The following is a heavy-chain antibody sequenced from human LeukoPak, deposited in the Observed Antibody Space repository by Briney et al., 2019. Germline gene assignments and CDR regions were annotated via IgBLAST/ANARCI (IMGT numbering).Heavy chain of an antibody. V-gene: IGHV1-69*01. Sequence: SVKVSCKASGGTFSSYAISWVRQAPGQGLEWMGGFIPIFGTANYAQKFQDRVTITADESTSTAYMELSSLRSEDTAVYYCARIQTYYDFWSGYQTYYYYGMDVWGQGTTVTVSS. CDR2: FIPIFGTA. CDR3: ARIQTYYDFWSGYQTYYYYGMDV. CDR1: GGTFSSYA. J-gene: IGHJ6*02. D-gene: IGHD3-3*01.